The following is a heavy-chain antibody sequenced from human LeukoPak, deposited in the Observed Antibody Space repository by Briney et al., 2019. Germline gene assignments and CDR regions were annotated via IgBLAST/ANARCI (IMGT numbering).Heavy chain of an antibody. V-gene: IGHV5-51*01. J-gene: IGHJ4*02. CDR3: ARHVEQGSYRYTEYYFDY. D-gene: IGHD3-16*02. CDR1: GYSFTNYW. Sequence: GESLKISCEGSGYSFTNYWIGWVRQMPGKGLEWMGTIYPGDSDTRYNPSFQGQVTISADKSISTAYLQWSSLKASDTAMYYCARHVEQGSYRYTEYYFDYWGQGTLVTVSS. CDR2: IYPGDSDT.